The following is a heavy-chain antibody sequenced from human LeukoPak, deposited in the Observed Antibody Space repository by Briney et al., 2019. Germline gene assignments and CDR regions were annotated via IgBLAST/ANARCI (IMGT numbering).Heavy chain of an antibody. CDR1: GYSFTIYW. CDR2: IFPADSDT. CDR3: ARWVTADRGKKDAFDI. J-gene: IGHJ3*02. Sequence: GESLKISCKASGYSFTIYWIGWVRQVPGKGREWMGIIFPADSDTRYSPSFQGQVTVSADKSITTAYLQWSSLKASDTAMYYCARWVTADRGKKDAFDIWGQGTMVTVSS. V-gene: IGHV5-51*01. D-gene: IGHD2-21*02.